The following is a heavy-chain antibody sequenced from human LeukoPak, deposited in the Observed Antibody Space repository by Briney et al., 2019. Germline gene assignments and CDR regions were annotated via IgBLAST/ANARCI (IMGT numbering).Heavy chain of an antibody. V-gene: IGHV3-23*01. CDR3: AQQVGYCSSGSCYFTY. CDR2: ISNTGGST. CDR1: GFSFNTYA. Sequence: GGSLRLSCAASGFSFNTYAMSWVRQAPGKGLEWVSAISNTGGSTYYADSVKGRFTISRDKSKNTPSLQMNSLRAEDTAVYYCAQQVGYCSSGSCYFTYWGQGTLVTVSS. J-gene: IGHJ1*01. D-gene: IGHD2-15*01.